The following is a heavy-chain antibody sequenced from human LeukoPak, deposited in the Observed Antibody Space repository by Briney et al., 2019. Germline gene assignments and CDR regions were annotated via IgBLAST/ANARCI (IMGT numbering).Heavy chain of an antibody. CDR3: AKDDLGPEDAFDI. V-gene: IGHV3-30*18. J-gene: IGHJ3*02. CDR2: ISYDGSNK. CDR1: GFTFSSYG. Sequence: GGSLRLSCAASGFTFSSYGMHWVRQAPGKGLEWVAVISYDGSNKYYADSVKGRFTISRDNSKNPLYLQMNSLRAEDTAVYYCAKDDLGPEDAFDIWGQGTMVTVSS. D-gene: IGHD1-14*01.